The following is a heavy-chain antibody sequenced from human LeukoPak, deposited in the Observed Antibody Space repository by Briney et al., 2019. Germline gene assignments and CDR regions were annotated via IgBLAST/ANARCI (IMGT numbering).Heavy chain of an antibody. J-gene: IGHJ4*02. CDR1: GGSFSGCY. CDR3: ARDRIVATLSTMIVVVIGPFDY. Sequence: SETLSLTCAVYGGSFSGCYWSWIRQPPGKGLEWIGEINHSGSTNYNPSLKSRVTISVDTSKNQFSLKLSSVTAADTAVYYCARDRIVATLSTMIVVVIGPFDYWGQGTLITVSS. D-gene: IGHD3-22*01. CDR2: INHSGST. V-gene: IGHV4-34*01.